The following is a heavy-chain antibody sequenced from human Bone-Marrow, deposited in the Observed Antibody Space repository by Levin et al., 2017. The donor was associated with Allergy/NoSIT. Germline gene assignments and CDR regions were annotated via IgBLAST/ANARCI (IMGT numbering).Heavy chain of an antibody. J-gene: IGHJ4*02. V-gene: IGHV4-4*02. CDR3: GRNWHYSIDF. D-gene: IGHD6-13*01. Sequence: KASETLSLTCAVSGLSISGNDWWSWVRQPPGKGLEWIGEMYHSGSTNYNASLKSRVTISVDKTKNQFSLDLSSVTAADTAVYYCGRNWHYSIDFWGQGTLVTVSS. CDR2: MYHSGST. CDR1: GLSISGNDW.